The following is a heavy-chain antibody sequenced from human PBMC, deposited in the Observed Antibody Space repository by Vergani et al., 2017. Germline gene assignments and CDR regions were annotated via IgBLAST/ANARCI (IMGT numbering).Heavy chain of an antibody. Sequence: QVQLVQSGAEVKKPGASVKVSCKASGYTFTGYYMHWVRQAPGQGLEWMGWINPNSGGTNYAQKFQGRVTMTRDTSISTAYMELSRLRSDDTAVYYCVRVGRGDHGDFWSRLGPWGQGTRVIVSS. CDR3: VRVGRGDHGDFWSRLGP. J-gene: IGHJ5*02. CDR1: GYTFTGYY. D-gene: IGHD3-3*01. V-gene: IGHV1-2*02. CDR2: INPNSGGT.